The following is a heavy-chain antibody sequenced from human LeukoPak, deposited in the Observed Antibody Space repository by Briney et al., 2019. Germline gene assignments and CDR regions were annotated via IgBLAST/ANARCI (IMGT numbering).Heavy chain of an antibody. D-gene: IGHD2-15*01. V-gene: IGHV3-30*02. CDR3: AQEIQDRYCSCDQNCLFDS. J-gene: IGHJ4*01. CDR1: GFTFRGSG. Sequence: GGSLRLSGAASGFTFRGSGMHWVRQGPGRGREGGAFIRLDGTTKYYAQSVRGRFPIPRDHYKNNLGLQMHGLRAEDTAVYYCAQEIQDRYCSCDQNCLFDSWVHGTLVTVSS. CDR2: IRLDGTTK.